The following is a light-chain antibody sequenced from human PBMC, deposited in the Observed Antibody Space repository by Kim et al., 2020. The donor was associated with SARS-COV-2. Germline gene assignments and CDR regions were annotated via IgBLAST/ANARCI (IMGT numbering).Light chain of an antibody. CDR1: SLRSYY. V-gene: IGLV3-19*01. CDR3: NSRDSSGNHPDV. Sequence: LRQTVRNKCGGNSLRSYYANWYQQKPEQAPGLVSYGKNNRPSEIPDRCSGSSSRNTASLTITGGQAEDGGDYYCNSRDSSGNHPDVFGTGAKVTVL. J-gene: IGLJ1*01. CDR2: GKN.